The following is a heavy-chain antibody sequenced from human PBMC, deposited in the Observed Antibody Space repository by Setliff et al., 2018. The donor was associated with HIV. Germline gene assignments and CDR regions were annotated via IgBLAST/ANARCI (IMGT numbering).Heavy chain of an antibody. CDR3: ARDLNSGDYPHWFDP. Sequence: ASVKVSCKASGYTFTRNAMHWVRQAPGQRLEWMGWINTVNGNTKYSQKLQGRVTITRDTSASTVYMELSSLRSGDTAVYYCARDLNSGDYPHWFDPWGQGTLVTVSS. D-gene: IGHD4-17*01. CDR1: GYTFTRNA. J-gene: IGHJ5*02. CDR2: INTVNGNT. V-gene: IGHV1-3*04.